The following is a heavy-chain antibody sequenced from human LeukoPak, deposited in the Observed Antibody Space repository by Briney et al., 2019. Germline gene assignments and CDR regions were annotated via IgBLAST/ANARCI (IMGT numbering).Heavy chain of an antibody. J-gene: IGHJ4*02. V-gene: IGHV3-23*01. CDR3: ARGDPAPY. CDR1: GLTFSSYA. CDR2: ISDSGGST. Sequence: GGSLRLSCAASGLTFSSYAMSWVHQAPGKGLEWVSTISDSGGSTYYADSVKGRFTISRDNSKNTLYLQMNSLRPEDTAIYFCARGDPAPYWGQGTLVTVSS. D-gene: IGHD3-16*01.